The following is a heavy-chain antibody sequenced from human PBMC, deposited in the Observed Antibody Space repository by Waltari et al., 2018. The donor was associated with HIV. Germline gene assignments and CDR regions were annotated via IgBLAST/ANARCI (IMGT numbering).Heavy chain of an antibody. V-gene: IGHV4-34*01. CDR2: TDHDGVR. D-gene: IGHD3-10*01. Sequence: VQLQQWGAGLLMPSDTLSLTCAVYGASFTGSSWTWIRQAPGKGLQWIGETDHDGVRHVPASLKGGVRLSVDSSKKQCSRKVLAVTAADTAQYYCARARSIKVRGEWGWDSQFYGLDVWGQGTTVIVSS. CDR3: ARARSIKVRGEWGWDSQFYGLDV. CDR1: GASFTGSS. J-gene: IGHJ6*02.